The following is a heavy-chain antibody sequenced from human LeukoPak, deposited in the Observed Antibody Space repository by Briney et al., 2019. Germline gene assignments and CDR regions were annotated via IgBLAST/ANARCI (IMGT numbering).Heavy chain of an antibody. V-gene: IGHV1-2*02. CDR3: ARDLRGYSYGCHY. D-gene: IGHD5-18*01. Sequence: GASVKVSCKASGYTFTGYYMHWVRQAPGQGLEWMGWINPNSGGTNYAQKFQGRVTMTRDTSISIAYMELRSLRSDDTAVYYCARDLRGYSYGCHYWGQGTLVTVSS. J-gene: IGHJ4*02. CDR1: GYTFTGYY. CDR2: INPNSGGT.